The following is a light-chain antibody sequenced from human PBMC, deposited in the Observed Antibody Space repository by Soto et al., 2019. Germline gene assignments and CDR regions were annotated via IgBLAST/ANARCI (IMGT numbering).Light chain of an antibody. CDR3: QQYGRSVT. V-gene: IGKV3-20*01. Sequence: EIVLTQSPGTLSLSPGERATLSCGASQSISSNYLAWYQQKPGQAPRLLIFGESSRATGIPDRFSASGSGTDFTLTISRLEPEDFAVYYCQQYGRSVTFGGGTKVEIK. CDR2: GES. CDR1: QSISSNY. J-gene: IGKJ4*01.